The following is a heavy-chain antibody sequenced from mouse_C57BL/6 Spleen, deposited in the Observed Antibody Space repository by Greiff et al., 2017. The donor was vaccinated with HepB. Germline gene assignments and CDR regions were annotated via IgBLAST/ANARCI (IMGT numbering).Heavy chain of an antibody. CDR2: ISYDGSN. V-gene: IGHV3-6*01. Sequence: DVKLQESGPGLVKPSQSLSLTCSVTGYSITSGYYWNWIRQFPGNKLEWMGYISYDGSNNYNPSLKNRISITRDTSKNQFFLKLNSVTTEDTATYYCARESSVFAYWGQGTLVTVSA. J-gene: IGHJ3*01. CDR1: GYSITSGYY. CDR3: ARESSVFAY.